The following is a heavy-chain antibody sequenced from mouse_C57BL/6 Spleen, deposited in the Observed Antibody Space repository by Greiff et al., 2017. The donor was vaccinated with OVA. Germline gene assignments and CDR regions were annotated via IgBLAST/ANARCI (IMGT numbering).Heavy chain of an antibody. CDR1: GYTFTDYY. J-gene: IGHJ4*01. D-gene: IGHD2-3*01. V-gene: IGHV1-76*01. Sequence: VNVVESGAELVRPGASVKLSCKASGYTFTDYYINWVKQRPGQGLEWIARIYPGSGNTYYNEKFKGKATLTAEKSSSTAYMQLSSLTSEDSAVYFCARSPDGYYAMDYWGQGTSVTVSS. CDR2: IYPGSGNT. CDR3: ARSPDGYYAMDY.